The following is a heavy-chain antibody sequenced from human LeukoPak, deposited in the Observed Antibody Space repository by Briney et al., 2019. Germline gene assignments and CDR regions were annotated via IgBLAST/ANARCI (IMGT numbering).Heavy chain of an antibody. CDR1: GGSISSYY. J-gene: IGHJ4*02. D-gene: IGHD5-18*01. CDR3: ARSFYLSYGYDYFDY. CDR2: IYYSGST. V-gene: IGHV4-59*08. Sequence: SETLSLTCTVSGGSISSYYWSWIRQPPGKGLEWIRYIYYSGSTNYNPSLKSRVTISVDTSKNQFSLKLSSVTAADTAVYYCARSFYLSYGYDYFDYWGQGTLVTVSS.